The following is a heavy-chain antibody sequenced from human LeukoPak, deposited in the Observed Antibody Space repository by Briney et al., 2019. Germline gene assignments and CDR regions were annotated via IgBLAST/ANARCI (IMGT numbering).Heavy chain of an antibody. V-gene: IGHV4-59*01. D-gene: IGHD2-15*01. J-gene: IGHJ6*02. CDR3: AREGVAATGYYYGMDV. CDR1: GGSISSYY. CDR2: IYYSGST. Sequence: SETLSLTCTVSGGSISSYYWSWIRQPPGKGLEWIGYIYYSGSTNYNPSLKSRVTISVDTSKNQFSLKLGSVTAADTAVYYCAREGVAATGYYYGMDVWGQGTTVTVSS.